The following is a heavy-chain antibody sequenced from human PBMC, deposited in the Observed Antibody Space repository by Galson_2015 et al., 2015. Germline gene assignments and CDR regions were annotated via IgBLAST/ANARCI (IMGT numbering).Heavy chain of an antibody. CDR2: ISRSGSAI. V-gene: IGHV3-48*03. CDR1: GFTFSSYE. CDR3: ARDYCGSTSCYYFDY. Sequence: SLRLSCAASGFTFSSYEMSWVRQAPGKGLEWVSYISRSGSAIYYADSVKGRFTISRDNAKNSLYLQMSSLSPEDTAVYYCARDYCGSTSCYYFDYWGQGTLVTVSS. D-gene: IGHD2-2*01. J-gene: IGHJ4*02.